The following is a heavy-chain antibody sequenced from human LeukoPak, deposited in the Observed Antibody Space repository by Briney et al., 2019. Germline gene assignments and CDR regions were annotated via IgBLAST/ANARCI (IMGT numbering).Heavy chain of an antibody. J-gene: IGHJ6*02. Sequence: SGASLRLSCAASGFTFSSYAMSWVRQAPGKGLEWVSAISGSGGSTYYADSVKGRFTISRGNSKNTLYLQMNSLRAEDTAVYYCAKDIAALPYYYYYYGMDVWGQGTTVTVSS. CDR3: AKDIAALPYYYYYYGMDV. D-gene: IGHD6-13*01. V-gene: IGHV3-23*01. CDR2: ISGSGGST. CDR1: GFTFSSYA.